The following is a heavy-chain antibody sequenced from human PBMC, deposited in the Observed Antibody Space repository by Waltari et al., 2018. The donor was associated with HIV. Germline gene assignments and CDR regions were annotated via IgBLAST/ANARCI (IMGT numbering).Heavy chain of an antibody. CDR2: IYTSGST. CDR3: ARDGVWFGELFDQH. V-gene: IGHV4-61*02. D-gene: IGHD3-10*01. Sequence: QVQLQESGPGLVKPSQTLSLTCPVSGGSISSGSYYWSWIRQPAGKGLEWIGRIYTSGSTNYNPPLKSRVTISVDTSKNQFSLKLSSVTAADTAVYYCARDGVWFGELFDQHWGQGTLVTVSS. J-gene: IGHJ1*01. CDR1: GGSISSGSYY.